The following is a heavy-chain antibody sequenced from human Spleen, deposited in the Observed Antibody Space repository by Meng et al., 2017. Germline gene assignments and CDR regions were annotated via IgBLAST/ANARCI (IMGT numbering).Heavy chain of an antibody. Sequence: QVQLQESGPGLVKPSQTLSLTCTVSGGSISSGGYYWSWIRQHPGKGLEWIGYIYYSGSTYYNPSLKSRVTISVDTSKNQFSLKLRSATAADTAVYYCARDYGDYEGHYFDYWGQGTLVTVSS. CDR1: GGSISSGGYY. CDR3: ARDYGDYEGHYFDY. D-gene: IGHD4-17*01. V-gene: IGHV4-31*03. J-gene: IGHJ4*02. CDR2: IYYSGST.